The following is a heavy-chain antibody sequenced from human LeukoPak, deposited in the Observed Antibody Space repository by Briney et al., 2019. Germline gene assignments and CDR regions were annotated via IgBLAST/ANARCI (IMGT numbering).Heavy chain of an antibody. CDR2: IKQDGSEK. V-gene: IGHV3-7*01. J-gene: IGHJ4*02. Sequence: PGGSLRLSCAASGFTFSSYWMSWVRQAPGKGLEWVANIKQDGSEKYYVDSVKGRFTISRDNAKNSLSLQMNSLRAEDTAVYYCARDLYYDFWSGYYTDYWAQGTLVTVSS. D-gene: IGHD3-3*01. CDR3: ARDLYYDFWSGYYTDY. CDR1: GFTFSSYW.